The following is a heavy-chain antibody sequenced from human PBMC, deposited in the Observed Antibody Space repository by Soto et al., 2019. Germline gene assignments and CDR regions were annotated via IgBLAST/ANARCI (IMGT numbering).Heavy chain of an antibody. Sequence: VSGPTLVNPTQTLTLTCTFSGFSITTRAMCVSWIRQPPGKALEWLALIYWDDDKRYSPSLKSRLTITKDTSKNQAVLTMTNMDPVDTATYYCAHRPGTWVRDTYYFDYWGQGTLVPVSS. CDR2: IYWDDDK. CDR3: AHRPGTWVRDTYYFDY. J-gene: IGHJ4*02. CDR1: GFSITTRAMC. D-gene: IGHD3-10*01. V-gene: IGHV2-5*08.